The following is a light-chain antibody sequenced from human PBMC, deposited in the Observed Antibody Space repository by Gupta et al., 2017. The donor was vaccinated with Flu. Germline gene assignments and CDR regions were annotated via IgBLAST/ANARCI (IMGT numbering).Light chain of an antibody. J-gene: IGKJ4*01. V-gene: IGKV1-39*01. CDR3: QQRHSRPLT. Sequence: DIQMTQSPSSLSASVGDRVTITCRASQNIDRYLNWYQQKSGKAPKLLIYAASTLHSGVPSRFSGTGNGTDFTLTISRLLPEDFAVYYCQQRHSRPLTFGGGTKVEIK. CDR2: AAS. CDR1: QNIDRY.